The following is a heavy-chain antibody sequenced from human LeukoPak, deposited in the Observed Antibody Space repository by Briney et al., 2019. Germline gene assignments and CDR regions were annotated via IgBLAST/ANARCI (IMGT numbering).Heavy chain of an antibody. D-gene: IGHD5-24*01. J-gene: IGHJ2*01. CDR1: GYTFTSYD. Sequence: GASVKVSCKASGYTFTSYDINWVRQATGQGLEWMGWMNPNSGNTGYAQKFQGRVTMTRNTSISTAYMELSSLRSEDTAVYYCARARDGYNFFDLWGRGTLVTISS. CDR2: MNPNSGNT. CDR3: ARARDGYNFFDL. V-gene: IGHV1-8*01.